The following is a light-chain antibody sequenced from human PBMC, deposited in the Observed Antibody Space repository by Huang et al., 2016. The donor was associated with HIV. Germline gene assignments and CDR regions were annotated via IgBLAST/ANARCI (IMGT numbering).Light chain of an antibody. V-gene: IGKV4-1*01. Sequence: DIVMTQSPDSLSVSPGERATIDCKSSQSLLSSLNNKNYLAWFQQKPGRPPKLLLYWARTRESGIPERFSGSGSGTDFTLTINNLQPEDVATYYCQQYYQNPQTFGQGT. CDR2: WAR. CDR1: QSLLSSLNNKNY. J-gene: IGKJ5*01. CDR3: QQYYQNPQT.